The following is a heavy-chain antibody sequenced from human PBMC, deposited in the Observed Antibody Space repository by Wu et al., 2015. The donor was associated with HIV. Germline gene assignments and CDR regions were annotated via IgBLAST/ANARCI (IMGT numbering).Heavy chain of an antibody. V-gene: IGHV1-18*01. CDR1: GYTFTSYG. CDR2: ISAYNGNT. CDR3: ASSSSGYYYLRPHDY. J-gene: IGHJ4*02. Sequence: GAEVKKPGASVKVSCKASGYTFTSYGISWVRQAPGQGLEWMGWISAYNGNTNYAQKLQGRVTMTTDTSTSTAYMELRSLRSDDTAVYYCASSSSGYYYLRPHDYWGQGTLVTVSS. D-gene: IGHD3-22*01.